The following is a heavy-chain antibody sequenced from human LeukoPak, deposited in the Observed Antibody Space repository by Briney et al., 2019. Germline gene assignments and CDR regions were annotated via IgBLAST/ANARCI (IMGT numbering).Heavy chain of an antibody. CDR2: IYPRDGST. CDR3: ARDQEGFDY. CDR1: GYTFTNNY. Sequence: ASVKVSCKASGYTFTNNYLHWVRQAPGQGLEWMGMIYPRDGSTSYAQNFQGRVTVTRDTSTTTVHMELRGVRSEDTAVYYCARDQEGFDYWGQGTVVTVSS. J-gene: IGHJ4*02. V-gene: IGHV1-46*01.